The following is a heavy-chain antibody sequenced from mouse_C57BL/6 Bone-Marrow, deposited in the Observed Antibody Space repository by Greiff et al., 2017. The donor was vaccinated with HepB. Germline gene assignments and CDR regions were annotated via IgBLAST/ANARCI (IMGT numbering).Heavy chain of an antibody. CDR3: ASIYYGSRGWYFDV. V-gene: IGHV1-64*01. J-gene: IGHJ1*03. D-gene: IGHD1-1*01. CDR2: IHPNSGST. CDR1: GYTFTSYW. Sequence: QVQLQQSGAELVKPGASVKLSCKASGYTFTSYWMHWVKQRPGRGLEWIGMIHPNSGSTNYNEKFKSKATLTVDKSSSTAYMQLSSLTSEDSAVYYCASIYYGSRGWYFDVWGTGTTVTVSS.